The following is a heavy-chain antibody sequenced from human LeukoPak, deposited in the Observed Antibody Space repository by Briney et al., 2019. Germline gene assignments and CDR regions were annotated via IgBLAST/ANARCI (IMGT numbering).Heavy chain of an antibody. CDR3: ARGKTTPHHVQLWLD. Sequence: ASVKVSCKASGYTFTSYYMHWVRQAPGQGLEWMGIINPSGGSTSYAQKFQGRVTMTRDTSASTVYMELSSLRSEDTAVYYCARGKTTPHHVQLWLDWGQGTLVTVSS. D-gene: IGHD5-18*01. CDR1: GYTFTSYY. J-gene: IGHJ4*02. V-gene: IGHV1-46*01. CDR2: INPSGGST.